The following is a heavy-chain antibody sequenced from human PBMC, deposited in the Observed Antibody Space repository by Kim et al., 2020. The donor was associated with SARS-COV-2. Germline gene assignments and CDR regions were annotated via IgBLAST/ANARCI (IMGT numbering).Heavy chain of an antibody. Sequence: GSLRLSCAASGFTFSNYWMHWARQAPGKGLVWVSRINGDGTITTYADSVRGRFTISRDNARNTVFLQMNNLRVEDTAVYYCVRFDGGYWGQGILVTVSS. V-gene: IGHV3-74*03. J-gene: IGHJ4*02. CDR2: INGDGTIT. CDR1: GFTFSNYW. D-gene: IGHD3-9*01. CDR3: VRFDGGY.